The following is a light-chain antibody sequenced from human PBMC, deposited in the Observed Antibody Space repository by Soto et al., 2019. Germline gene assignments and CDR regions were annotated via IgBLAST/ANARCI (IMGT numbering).Light chain of an antibody. CDR1: QSSSRH. CDR2: TAS. CDR3: QQSYSTPIS. V-gene: IGKV1-39*01. J-gene: IGKJ5*01. Sequence: DFRMTQSPSSLSASVGDTFTITCRASQSSSRHLNWYQQQPGKATNLLMYTASNLQSGLPSRFSGSGSGTDFTLTISILQPEDFATYYCQQSYSTPISFGQGTRLEIK.